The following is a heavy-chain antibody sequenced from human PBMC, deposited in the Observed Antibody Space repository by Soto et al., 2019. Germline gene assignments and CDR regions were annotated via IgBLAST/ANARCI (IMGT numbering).Heavy chain of an antibody. CDR2: IWYDGSNK. V-gene: IGHV3-33*01. Sequence: GGSLRLSCAASGFTFSSYGMHWVRQAPGKGLEWVAVIWYDGSNKYYADSVKGRFTISRDNSKNTLYLQMNSLRAEDTAVYYCARDVIAGTNWLDPWGPGTMVTV. CDR1: GFTFSSYG. J-gene: IGHJ5*02. CDR3: ARDVIAGTNWLDP. D-gene: IGHD6-13*01.